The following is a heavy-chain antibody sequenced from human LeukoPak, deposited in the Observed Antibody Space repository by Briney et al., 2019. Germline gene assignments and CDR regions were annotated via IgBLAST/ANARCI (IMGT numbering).Heavy chain of an antibody. J-gene: IGHJ3*02. V-gene: IGHV3-21*01. CDR1: GFTFSSYS. Sequence: GGSLRLSCAASGFTFSSYSMNWVRQAPGKGLEWVSSISSSSSYIYYADSVKGRFTISRDNAKNSLYLQMNSLRAEDTAVYYCARDTLIGYGAFDIWGQGTTVTVSS. D-gene: IGHD5-18*01. CDR2: ISSSSSYI. CDR3: ARDTLIGYGAFDI.